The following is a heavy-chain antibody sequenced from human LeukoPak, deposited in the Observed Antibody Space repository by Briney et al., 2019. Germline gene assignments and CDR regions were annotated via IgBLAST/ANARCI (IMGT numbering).Heavy chain of an antibody. CDR3: TTDLGTYYHGSQRLIPIDY. V-gene: IGHV3-15*01. CDR1: GFTFTSYS. D-gene: IGHD3-10*01. CDR2: IKSKTDGETT. J-gene: IGHJ4*02. Sequence: GGSLRLSCAASGFTFTSYSMNWVRQAPGKGLEWIGRIKSKTDGETTNYAEPVRGRFTISRDDSKSAVYLQMNSLKIEDTAVYYCTTDLGTYYHGSQRLIPIDYWGQGTLVTVSS.